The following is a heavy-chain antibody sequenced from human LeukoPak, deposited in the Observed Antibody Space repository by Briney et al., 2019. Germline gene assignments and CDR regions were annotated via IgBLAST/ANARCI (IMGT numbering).Heavy chain of an antibody. Sequence: ASVKVSCKASGYTFTSYNIAWVRQAPGQGLEWMGWINPNSGGTNYAQKFQGRVTMTRDTSISTAYMELSRLRPDDTAVYYCARVGGSGNWFDPWGQGTLVTVSS. CDR2: INPNSGGT. D-gene: IGHD2-15*01. CDR1: GYTFTSYN. CDR3: ARVGGSGNWFDP. V-gene: IGHV1-2*02. J-gene: IGHJ5*02.